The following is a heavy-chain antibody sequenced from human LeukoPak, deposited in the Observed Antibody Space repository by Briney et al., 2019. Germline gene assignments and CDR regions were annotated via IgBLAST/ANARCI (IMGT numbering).Heavy chain of an antibody. CDR1: GFTFDDYA. J-gene: IGHJ4*02. CDR3: EKRESPNGGGSDY. D-gene: IGHD3-16*01. V-gene: IGHV3-9*01. CDR2: INWNSGDI. Sequence: GGSLRLSCAASGFTFDDYAMHWVRQAPGKGLEWVSGINWNSGDIGYADSVKGRFTISRDNAKNSLYLQMNSLRAEDTALYYCEKRESPNGGGSDYWGQGTLVIVSS.